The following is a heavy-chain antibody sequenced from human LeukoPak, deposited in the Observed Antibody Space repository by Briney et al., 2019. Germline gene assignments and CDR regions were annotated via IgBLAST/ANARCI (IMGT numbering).Heavy chain of an antibody. V-gene: IGHV3-21*01. CDR2: ISSSSSYI. D-gene: IGHD3-10*01. CDR3: ARGLFGELPNDAFDI. Sequence: GGSLRLSCAASGFTFSSYSMNWVRQAPGKGLEWVSSISSSSSYIYYADSVKGRFTISRDNAKNSLYLQMNSLRAEDTAVYYCARGLFGELPNDAFDIWGQGTMVTASS. J-gene: IGHJ3*02. CDR1: GFTFSSYS.